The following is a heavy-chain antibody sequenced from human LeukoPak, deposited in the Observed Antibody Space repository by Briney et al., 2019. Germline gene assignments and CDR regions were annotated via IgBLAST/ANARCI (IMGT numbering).Heavy chain of an antibody. CDR3: ATEYYYDSSGYC. CDR2: INPNSGGT. V-gene: IGHV1-2*02. CDR1: GYTFTGYY. Sequence: ASVKVSCKASGYTFTGYYMHWVRQAPGQGLEWMGWINPNSGGTNYAQKFQGRVTMTRDTSISTAYMELSRLRSDDTAVYYCATEYYYDSSGYCWGQGTTVTVSS. D-gene: IGHD3-22*01. J-gene: IGHJ6*02.